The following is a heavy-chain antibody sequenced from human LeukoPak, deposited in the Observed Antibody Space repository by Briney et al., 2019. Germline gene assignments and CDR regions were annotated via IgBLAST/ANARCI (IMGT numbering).Heavy chain of an antibody. V-gene: IGHV3-23*01. CDR1: GFTFSSYA. CDR2: ISGSGGST. Sequence: GGSVRLSCAASGFTFSSYAMSWLRQAPGKGLEWVSAISGSGGSTYYADSVKGRFTISRNNCKNTLYLQMNRLSTEDTAVYYCGGLGGAMVVGYWGQGSLLSVSS. CDR3: GGLGGAMVVGY. D-gene: IGHD2-15*01. J-gene: IGHJ4*02.